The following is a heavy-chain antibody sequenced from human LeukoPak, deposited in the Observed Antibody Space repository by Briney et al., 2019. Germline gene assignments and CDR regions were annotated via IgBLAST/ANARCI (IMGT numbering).Heavy chain of an antibody. CDR2: IYHSGST. CDR1: GGSISSGGYS. D-gene: IGHD2-15*01. Sequence: SETLSLTCAVSGGSISSGGYSWSWIRQPPGKGLEWIGYIYHSGSTYYNPSLKSRVTISVDTSKNQFSLKLSSVTAADTAVYYCARVSLYCSGGSCYFGYFQHWGQGTLVTVSS. V-gene: IGHV4-30-2*01. J-gene: IGHJ1*01. CDR3: ARVSLYCSGGSCYFGYFQH.